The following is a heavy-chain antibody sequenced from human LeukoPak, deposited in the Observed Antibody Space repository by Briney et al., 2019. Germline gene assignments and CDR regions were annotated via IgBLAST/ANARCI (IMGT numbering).Heavy chain of an antibody. J-gene: IGHJ4*02. CDR2: INTNNGNT. V-gene: IGHV1-18*01. CDR1: GYIFTNYG. D-gene: IGHD6-13*01. CDR3: ARGPIAAAGDY. Sequence: GASVKVSCKASGYIFTNYGLTWVRQAPGQGLEWMGWINTNNGNTNYAQKLQGRVTMTTDTSTTTAYMELRSLRSDDTAVSYCARGPIAAAGDYWGQGTLVTVSS.